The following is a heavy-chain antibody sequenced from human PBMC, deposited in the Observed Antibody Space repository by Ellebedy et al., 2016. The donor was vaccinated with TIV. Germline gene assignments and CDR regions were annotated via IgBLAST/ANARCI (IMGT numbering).Heavy chain of an antibody. CDR3: ARDRDGSSSSDFQH. D-gene: IGHD6-6*01. CDR1: GYTFTTYG. Sequence: AASVKVSCKASGYTFTTYGITWVRQAPGQGPEWMGWIGTYEGNAKYAQKLQGRVTMTRDTSTSTAYMGLRSLRSDDTAVYYCARDRDGSSSSDFQHWGPGTLVTVSS. CDR2: IGTYEGNA. V-gene: IGHV1-18*04. J-gene: IGHJ1*01.